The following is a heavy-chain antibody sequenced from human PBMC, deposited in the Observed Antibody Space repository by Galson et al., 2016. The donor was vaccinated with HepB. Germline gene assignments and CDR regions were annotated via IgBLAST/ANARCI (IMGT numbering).Heavy chain of an antibody. Sequence: SLRLSCAASGFIFSTYSMNWVRQAPGKGLDWISYISTTSITTYYADSVKGRFTISRDNAKSSLYLQMNSLRDEDTAVYYCARVDMYSYGLPFDYWGRGTLVSVSS. CDR3: ARVDMYSYGLPFDY. CDR2: ISTTSITT. CDR1: GFIFSTYS. V-gene: IGHV3-48*02. D-gene: IGHD5-18*01. J-gene: IGHJ4*02.